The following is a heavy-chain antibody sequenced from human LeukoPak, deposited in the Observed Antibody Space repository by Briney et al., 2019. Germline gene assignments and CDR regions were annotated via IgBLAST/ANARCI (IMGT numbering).Heavy chain of an antibody. CDR2: IYYSGNT. V-gene: IGHV4-59*01. CDR3: AGSPYYYASRGQAFDI. J-gene: IGHJ3*02. Sequence: PSETLSLTCTVSGDSISTYYWSWIRQPPGKGLEWIGYIYYSGNTNYNPSLKSRVTLSVDTSKNQFSLKLSSLTAADTAVYYCAGSPYYYASRGQAFDIWGQGTMVTVSS. D-gene: IGHD3-22*01. CDR1: GDSISTYY.